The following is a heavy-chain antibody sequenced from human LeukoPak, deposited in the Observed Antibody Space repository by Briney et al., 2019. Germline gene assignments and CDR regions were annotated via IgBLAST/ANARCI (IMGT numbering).Heavy chain of an antibody. CDR1: GFTFSNYW. D-gene: IGHD2-2*02. V-gene: IGHV3-53*01. J-gene: IGHJ5*02. Sequence: PGGSLRLSFAASGFTFSNYWMHWVPQAPGKGLEWVSVIYSGGSTYYADSVKGRFTISRDNSKKTLYLQMNSLRAEDTDVCYCARYCSSTSCYSGGFDPWGQGTLVTVSS. CDR2: IYSGGST. CDR3: ARYCSSTSCYSGGFDP.